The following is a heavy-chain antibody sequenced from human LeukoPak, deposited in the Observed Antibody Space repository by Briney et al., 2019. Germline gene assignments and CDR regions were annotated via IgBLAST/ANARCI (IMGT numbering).Heavy chain of an antibody. J-gene: IGHJ4*02. CDR3: ARQDFHPSQRQYYFDY. CDR1: GGSISSSSYY. D-gene: IGHD3-3*01. CDR2: IYSSGST. Sequence: PSETLSLTCTVSGGSISSSSYYWGWIRQPPGKGLEWIGYIYSSGSTNYNPSLKSRVTISVDTSKNQFSLKLSSVTAADTAVYYCARQDFHPSQRQYYFDYWGQGTLVTVSS. V-gene: IGHV4-61*05.